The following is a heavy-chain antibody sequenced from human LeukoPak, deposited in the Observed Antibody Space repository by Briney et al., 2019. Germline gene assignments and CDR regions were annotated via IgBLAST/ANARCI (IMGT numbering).Heavy chain of an antibody. D-gene: IGHD3-22*01. V-gene: IGHV3-30-3*01. CDR2: ISYDGSNK. J-gene: IGHJ3*02. CDR3: ARDYYDSSGYYRLGAFDI. CDR1: GFTFSSYA. Sequence: GRSLRLSCAASGFTFSSYAMHWVRQAPGKGLEWVALISYDGSNKYYADSVKGRFTISRDNSKNTLYLQMNSLGAEDTAVYYCARDYYDSSGYYRLGAFDIWGQGTMVTVSS.